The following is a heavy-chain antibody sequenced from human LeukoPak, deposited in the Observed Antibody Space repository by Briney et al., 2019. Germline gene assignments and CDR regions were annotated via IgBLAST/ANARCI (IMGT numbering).Heavy chain of an antibody. CDR1: EFTFGSYW. V-gene: IGHV3-7*01. D-gene: IGHD2-2*01. CDR3: AREQDIVVVPAATDY. CDR2: IKQDGSEK. J-gene: IGHJ4*02. Sequence: GGSLRLSCAASEFTFGSYWMSWVRQAPGKGLEWVANIKQDGSEKYYVDSVKGRFTISRDNAKNSLYLQMNSLRAEDTAVYYCAREQDIVVVPAATDYWGQGTLVTVSS.